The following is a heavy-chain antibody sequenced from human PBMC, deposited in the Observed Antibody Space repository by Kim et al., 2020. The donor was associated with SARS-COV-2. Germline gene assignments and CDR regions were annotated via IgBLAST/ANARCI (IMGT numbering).Heavy chain of an antibody. J-gene: IGHJ4*02. Sequence: GSSTTYGDSVKGRFTICRDNAKNTLYLQMNSLRAEDTAVYYCLSSSPTADYWGQGTLVTVSS. CDR2: GSST. D-gene: IGHD6-6*01. V-gene: IGHV3-74*01. CDR3: LSSSPTADY.